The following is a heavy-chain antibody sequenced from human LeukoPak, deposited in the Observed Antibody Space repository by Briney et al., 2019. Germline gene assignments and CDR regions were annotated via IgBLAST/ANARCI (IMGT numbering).Heavy chain of an antibody. V-gene: IGHV2-70*01. D-gene: IGHD1-1*01. CDR2: IDWDDDK. CDR3: ARMNWNQKLFDC. CDR1: GFSLSSSGMC. Sequence: SGPALLKPPQTLTLTCTFSGFSLSSSGMCVSWIRQPPVKALEWLALIDWDDDKYYSTSLKTRLTISKDTSKNQVVLTMTNMDPVDTATYYCARMNWNQKLFDCWGQGTLVTVSS. J-gene: IGHJ4*02.